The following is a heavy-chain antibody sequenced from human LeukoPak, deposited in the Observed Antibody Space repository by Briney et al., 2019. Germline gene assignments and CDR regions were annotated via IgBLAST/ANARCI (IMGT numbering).Heavy chain of an antibody. V-gene: IGHV1-58*02. CDR2: IVVGSGNT. D-gene: IGHD2-2*02. Sequence: GSSVKVSCKASGFTFTSSAMQWVRQARGQRLEWIGWIVVGSGNTNYAQKFQERVTITRDMSTSTAYMELSSLRSEDTAVYYCAAVPRAKVVPAAISYYYMDVWAKGPRSPSP. CDR3: AAVPRAKVVPAAISYYYMDV. CDR1: GFTFTSSA. J-gene: IGHJ6*03.